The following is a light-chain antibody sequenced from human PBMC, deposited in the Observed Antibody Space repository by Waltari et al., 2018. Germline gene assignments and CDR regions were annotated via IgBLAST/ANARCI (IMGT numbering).Light chain of an antibody. CDR3: CSYAGNNTFV. J-gene: IGLJ2*01. Sequence: QSALTQPPSASGAPGQSVSISCTGASSDIGHYNYVSWYQQHPGKAPRPMIFDVTERPSGVPDRFSGSKSGNTASLTVSGLQAGDEAHYYCCSYAGNNTFVFGGGTKLTVL. V-gene: IGLV2-8*01. CDR2: DVT. CDR1: SSDIGHYNY.